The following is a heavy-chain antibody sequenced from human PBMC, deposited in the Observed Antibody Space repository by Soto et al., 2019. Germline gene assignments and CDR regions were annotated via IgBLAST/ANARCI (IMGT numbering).Heavy chain of an antibody. J-gene: IGHJ4*02. V-gene: IGHV1-18*01. CDR2: INPYNGNT. CDR1: GYTFTSYG. CDR3: ASDWFGIEY. Sequence: QVQLVQSGAEVKKPGASVKVSCKASGYTFTSYGISWVRQAPGQGLEWMGWINPYNGNTNYAQKLQGRVTMTTDTTTNTAYMGLKSLRSADTAVYYCASDWFGIEYWGQGTLVTVSS. D-gene: IGHD3-16*01.